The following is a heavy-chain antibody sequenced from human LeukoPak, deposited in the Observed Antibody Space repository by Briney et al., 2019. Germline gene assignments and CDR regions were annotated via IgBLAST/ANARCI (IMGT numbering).Heavy chain of an antibody. CDR2: INPSGGST. CDR3: AQRGDSTDY. Sequence: PVKVSCKASGGTFSSYAISWVRQAPGQGLEWMGIINPSGGSTSYAQKFQGRVTITADESTSTAYMELSSLRSEDTAVYYCAQRGDSTDYWGQGTLVTVSS. V-gene: IGHV1-69*11. J-gene: IGHJ4*02. CDR1: GGTFSSYA. D-gene: IGHD4-17*01.